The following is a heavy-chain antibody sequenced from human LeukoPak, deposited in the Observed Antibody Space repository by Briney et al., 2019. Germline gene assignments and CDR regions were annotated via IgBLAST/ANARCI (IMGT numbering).Heavy chain of an antibody. Sequence: GASVKVSRKASGYTFTGYYMHWVRQAPGQGLEWMGWINPNSGGTNYAQKFQGRVTMTRDTSISTAYMELSRLRSDDTAVYYCARGKYYYGSGSYPNPLYYFDYWGQGTLVTVSS. J-gene: IGHJ4*02. V-gene: IGHV1-2*02. CDR3: ARGKYYYGSGSYPNPLYYFDY. CDR1: GYTFTGYY. CDR2: INPNSGGT. D-gene: IGHD3-10*01.